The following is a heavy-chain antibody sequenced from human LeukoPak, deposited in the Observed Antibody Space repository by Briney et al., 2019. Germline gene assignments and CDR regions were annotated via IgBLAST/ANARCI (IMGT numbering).Heavy chain of an antibody. J-gene: IGHJ4*02. CDR2: IKHDASET. Sequence: GGSLRLSFAASGFTFSTSWMSWVRQAPGKGREWVANIKHDASETNYVDSVKGRFTISRDNAKNSLYLQMNSLRAEDTAVYYCARPRVPDSWGQGTLVTVSS. CDR3: ARPRVPDS. V-gene: IGHV3-7*01. CDR1: GFTFSTSW.